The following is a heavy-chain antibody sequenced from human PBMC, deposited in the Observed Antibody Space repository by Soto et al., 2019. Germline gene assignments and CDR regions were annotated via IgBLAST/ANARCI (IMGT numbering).Heavy chain of an antibody. CDR1: GSPFSTYW. D-gene: IGHD2-21*01. Sequence: PGESLKISCQSSGSPFSTYWVAWVRQMPGKALEWMGLIYPDDSDTRYNPAFRGQVPISAEKSTRTAFLHWRSLKASDTATYFCARQRRDASDGCFLCPMDVWGHGTLVTVSS. CDR2: IYPDDSDT. CDR3: ARQRRDASDGCFLCPMDV. J-gene: IGHJ6*02. V-gene: IGHV5-51*01.